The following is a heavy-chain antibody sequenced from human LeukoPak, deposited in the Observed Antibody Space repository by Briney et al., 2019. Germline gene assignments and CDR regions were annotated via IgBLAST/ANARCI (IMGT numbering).Heavy chain of an antibody. D-gene: IGHD5-24*01. J-gene: IGHJ4*02. Sequence: PSETLSLTCTVSGGSISSYYWSWIRQPPGKGLEWIGYIYYSGSTNYNPSLKSRVTISVDTSKNQFSLKLSSVTAADTAVYYCARRRWLLRGPIDYWGQGTLVTVSS. CDR3: ARRRWLLRGPIDY. V-gene: IGHV4-59*12. CDR2: IYYSGST. CDR1: GGSISSYY.